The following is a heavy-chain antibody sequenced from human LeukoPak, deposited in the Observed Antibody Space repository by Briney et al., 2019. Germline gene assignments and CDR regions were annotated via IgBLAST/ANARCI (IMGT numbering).Heavy chain of an antibody. CDR2: IYVTGT. CDR3: ARHIGGGIEDMDV. J-gene: IGHJ6*03. V-gene: IGHV4-59*08. CDR1: GGSIGTYY. D-gene: IGHD3-16*02. Sequence: SETLSLTCTVSGGSIGTYYRSWIRQSPGKGLEWIGYIYVTGTRYNPYLQSRVTISVDGSRNQFFLKMSSVTAADTAVYYCARHIGGGIEDMDVWGKGTKVIVSS.